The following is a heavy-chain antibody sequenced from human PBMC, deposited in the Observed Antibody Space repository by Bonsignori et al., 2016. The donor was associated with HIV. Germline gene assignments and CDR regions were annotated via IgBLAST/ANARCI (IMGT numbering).Heavy chain of an antibody. V-gene: IGHV1-69*10. CDR2: IIPVLGIT. J-gene: IGHJ6*03. Sequence: WVRQAPGQGLEWMGGIIPVLGITNYAQKFQGRVTITADESTSTAYMELSSLRSEDTAVYYCAREEYYYYYYMDVWGKGTTVTVS. CDR3: AREEYYYYYYMDV.